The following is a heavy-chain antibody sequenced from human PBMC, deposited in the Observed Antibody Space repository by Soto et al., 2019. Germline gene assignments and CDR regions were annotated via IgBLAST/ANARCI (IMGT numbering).Heavy chain of an antibody. CDR2: IVPSVDTT. Sequence: QVQLVQSGTEVKKPGASLKVSCKASGGTFSRSGFHWVRQAPGQGLEWMGMIVPSVDTTNYAQKFQARVTISADQFTSTVYMELRSLRSEDTAVYYCARCPQPPDTADPYAVDVWGPGTRVIVAS. V-gene: IGHV1-69*18. CDR3: ARCPQPPDTADPYAVDV. D-gene: IGHD5-18*01. J-gene: IGHJ6*02. CDR1: GGTFSRSG.